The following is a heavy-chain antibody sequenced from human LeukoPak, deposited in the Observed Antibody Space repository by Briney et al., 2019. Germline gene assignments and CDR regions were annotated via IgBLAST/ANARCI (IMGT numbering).Heavy chain of an antibody. CDR2: IYSGGST. V-gene: IGHV3-66*02. CDR3: ARVRYCSSTSCSNFDY. CDR1: GFTFSDYY. J-gene: IGHJ4*02. Sequence: GGSLRLSCAASGFTFSDYYMNWVRQAPGKGLEWVSVIYSGGSTYYADSVKGRFTISRDNSKNTLYLQMNSLRAEDTAVYYCARVRYCSSTSCSNFDYWGQGTLVTVSS. D-gene: IGHD2-2*01.